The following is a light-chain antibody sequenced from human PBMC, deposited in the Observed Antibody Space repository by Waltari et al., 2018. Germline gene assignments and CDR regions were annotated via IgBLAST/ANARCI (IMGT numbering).Light chain of an antibody. CDR1: NIGSYS. CDR2: YDS. CDR3: HVWHPDMDPGV. V-gene: IGLV3-21*04. Sequence: SYALTHPPSVSVAPGTTARITCGGDNIGSYSVHWYQQKPGQAPVLVIFYDSDRRSGIPERFSGSNSGNTATLTISSVEAGDEAKYYCHVWHPDMDPGVFGPGTEVSV. J-gene: IGLJ1*01.